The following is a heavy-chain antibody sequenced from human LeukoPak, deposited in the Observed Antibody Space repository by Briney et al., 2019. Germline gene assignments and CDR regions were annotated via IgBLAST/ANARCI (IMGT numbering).Heavy chain of an antibody. Sequence: SETLSLTCTVSGGSISSYYWSWIRLPPGKGLEWIGYIYYSGSTNYNPSLKSRVTISVDTSKNQFSLKLSSVTAADAAVYYCARETGGNSGYWGQGTLVTVSS. CDR1: GGSISSYY. J-gene: IGHJ4*02. CDR3: ARETGGNSGY. V-gene: IGHV4-59*01. CDR2: IYYSGST. D-gene: IGHD4-23*01.